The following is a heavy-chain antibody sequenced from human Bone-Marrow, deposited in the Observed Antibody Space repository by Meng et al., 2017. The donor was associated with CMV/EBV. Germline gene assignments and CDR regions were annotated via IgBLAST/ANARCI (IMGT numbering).Heavy chain of an antibody. D-gene: IGHD6-13*01. V-gene: IGHV1-18*01. Sequence: ASVKVSCKASGYTFTSYGISWVRQAPGQGLEWMGWISAYNGNTNYAQKLQGRVTLTTDTSTSTAYMELRSLRSDDTAAYYCASSSSYYYYYGMDVWEQRTTVTVSS. CDR1: GYTFTSYG. CDR2: ISAYNGNT. J-gene: IGHJ6*01. CDR3: ASSSSYYYYYGMDV.